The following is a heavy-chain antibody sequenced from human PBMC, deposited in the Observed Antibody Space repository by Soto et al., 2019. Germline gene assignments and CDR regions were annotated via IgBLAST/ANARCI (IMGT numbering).Heavy chain of an antibody. Sequence: SETLSLTCTVSGGSISSYYWSWIRQPPGKGLEWIGYIYYSGSTNYNPSLKSRVTISVDTTKNQFSLKLSSVTAADTAVYYCARYDSSGWSYFDYWAQGNLVTVSS. V-gene: IGHV4-59*01. CDR2: IYYSGST. J-gene: IGHJ4*02. D-gene: IGHD6-19*01. CDR1: GGSISSYY. CDR3: ARYDSSGWSYFDY.